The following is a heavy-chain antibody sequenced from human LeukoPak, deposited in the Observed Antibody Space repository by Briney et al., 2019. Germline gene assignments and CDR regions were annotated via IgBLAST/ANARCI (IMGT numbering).Heavy chain of an antibody. CDR2: LHPAGTA. CDR3: AREAERRIVN. V-gene: IGHV4-38-2*02. Sequence: SETLSLTCVVSGFSIRSGYYWGWIRQPPGKGLEWIGNLHPAGTAFYNSSLESRVAMSIDTSKNQFSLKLSSVTAADTAVYYCAREAERRIVNWSQGTPVTVSS. J-gene: IGHJ4*02. CDR1: GFSIRSGYY. D-gene: IGHD1-26*01.